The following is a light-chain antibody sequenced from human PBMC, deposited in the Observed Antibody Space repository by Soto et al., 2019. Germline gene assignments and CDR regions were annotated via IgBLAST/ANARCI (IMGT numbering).Light chain of an antibody. J-gene: IGKJ4*01. CDR1: QDISSY. V-gene: IGKV1-9*01. CDR3: QHLT. Sequence: DIQLTQSPSFLSASVGDRVIITCRASQDISSYLAWYQQKPGKAPKLLIYYASTLQSGVPSRFSGSGSGTVFTLTISSLRPEDFATYDCQHLTFGGGTKVELK. CDR2: YAS.